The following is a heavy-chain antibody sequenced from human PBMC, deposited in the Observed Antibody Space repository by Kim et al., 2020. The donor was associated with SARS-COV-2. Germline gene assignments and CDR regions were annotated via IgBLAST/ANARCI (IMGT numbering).Heavy chain of an antibody. J-gene: IGHJ5*02. CDR3: ARHGGECSRETCSSHWFDP. V-gene: IGHV4-39*01. D-gene: IGHD2-15*01. Sequence: SETLSLTCSVSGGSFTRSSFCWAWIRQPPGMGLEWIGSMYYSANTYYNPSLESRVTMSVDTSKNTFSLNLTSVTAADAGVYYCARHGGECSRETCSSHWFDPWGQGTLVTVS. CDR2: MYYSANT. CDR1: GGSFTRSSFC.